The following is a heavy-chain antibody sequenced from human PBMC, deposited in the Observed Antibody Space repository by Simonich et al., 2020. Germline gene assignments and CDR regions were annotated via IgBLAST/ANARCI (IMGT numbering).Heavy chain of an antibody. Sequence: QVQLVQSGAEVKKPGASVKVSCKASGYTFTGYYMHWVRQAPGQGLGWRGWVNPNSGGTKYAQKFQGRVTRTRETSISTAYMELSRLRSDDTAVYYCARDPVVPAAIRNAFDIWGQGTMVTVSS. CDR3: ARDPVVPAAIRNAFDI. CDR1: GYTFTGYY. J-gene: IGHJ3*02. V-gene: IGHV1-2*02. D-gene: IGHD2-2*01. CDR2: VNPNSGGT.